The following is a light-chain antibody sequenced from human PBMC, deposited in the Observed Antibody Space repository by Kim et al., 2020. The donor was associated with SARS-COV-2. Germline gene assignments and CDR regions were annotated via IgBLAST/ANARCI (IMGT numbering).Light chain of an antibody. Sequence: ASVGDRVTITCRSSQSISTYLNWYQQKPGKAPKLLIYAASSLQSGVPSRFSGSGSGTDFTLTISSLQREDFATYYCQQTYSTPRTFGQGTKVDIK. V-gene: IGKV1-39*01. CDR3: QQTYSTPRT. CDR1: QSISTY. J-gene: IGKJ1*01. CDR2: AAS.